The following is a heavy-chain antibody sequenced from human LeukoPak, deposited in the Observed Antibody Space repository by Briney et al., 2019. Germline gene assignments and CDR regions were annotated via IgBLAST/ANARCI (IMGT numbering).Heavy chain of an antibody. V-gene: IGHV1-69*06. D-gene: IGHD3-22*01. CDR1: GGTFSSYA. J-gene: IGHJ4*02. Sequence: SVKVSCKASGGTFSSYAISWVRQAPGQGLEWMGRIIPIFGTANYAQKFQGRVTITADKSTSTAYMELSSLRSEDTAVYYCARNYYDSSGYSTFDYWGQGTLVTVSS. CDR3: ARNYYDSSGYSTFDY. CDR2: IIPIFGTA.